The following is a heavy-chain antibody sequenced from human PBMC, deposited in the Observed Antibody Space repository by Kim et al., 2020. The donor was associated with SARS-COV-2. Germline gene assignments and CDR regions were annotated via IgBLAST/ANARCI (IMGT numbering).Heavy chain of an antibody. V-gene: IGHV5-51*01. CDR3: ARLNSLGYDILTGYSDYYYYYGMDV. CDR1: GYSFTSYW. Sequence: GESLKISCKGSGYSFTSYWIGWVRQMPGKGLEWMGIIYPGDSDTRYSPSFQGQVTISADKSISTAYLQWSSLKASDTAMYYCARLNSLGYDILTGYSDYYYYYGMDVWGQGTTVTVSS. J-gene: IGHJ6*02. D-gene: IGHD3-9*01. CDR2: IYPGDSDT.